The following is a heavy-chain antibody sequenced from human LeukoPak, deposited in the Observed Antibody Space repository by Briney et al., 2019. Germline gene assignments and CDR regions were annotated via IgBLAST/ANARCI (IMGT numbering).Heavy chain of an antibody. CDR2: TYYRYKMYN. CDR1: GDSLSSNSAA. J-gene: IGHJ5*02. Sequence: SQTLSLTCALSGDSLSSNSAAWNWLRQSPSRGLEWLGRTYYRYKMYNDYAVAVKSLITINPDTSKNQFSLQLNSVTPEDTAVYYCARDYDYVWGSYWSRMYNCFDPWGQGTLVTVSS. V-gene: IGHV6-1*01. CDR3: ARDYDYVWGSYWSRMYNCFDP. D-gene: IGHD3-16*01.